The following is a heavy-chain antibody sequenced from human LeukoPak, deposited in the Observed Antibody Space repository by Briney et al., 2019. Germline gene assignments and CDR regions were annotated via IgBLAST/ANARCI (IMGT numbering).Heavy chain of an antibody. CDR3: ARDGEWELPPGYFDY. CDR2: INPNSGGT. Sequence: ASVKVSCKASGGTFSSYAISWVRQAPGQGLEWMGWINPNSGGTNYAQKFQGRVTMTRDTSISTAYMELSRLRSDDTAVYYCARDGEWELPPGYFDYWGQGTLVTVSS. D-gene: IGHD1-26*01. V-gene: IGHV1-2*02. J-gene: IGHJ4*02. CDR1: GGTFSSYA.